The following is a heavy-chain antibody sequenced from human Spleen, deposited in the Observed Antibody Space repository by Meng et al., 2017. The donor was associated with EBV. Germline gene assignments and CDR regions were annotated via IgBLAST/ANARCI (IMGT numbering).Heavy chain of an antibody. J-gene: IGHJ5*02. D-gene: IGHD3-9*01. CDR2: TYYRSKWYN. V-gene: IGHV6-1*01. Sequence: HLLQSGPGSLNPSPTLSLTFAISGDSVSNINGGWNWIRQSPSRGLEWLGRTYYRSKWYNDYAVSVKGRITINPDTTKNQVSLQLNSVTPEDTAVYYCAGVGSTISTDWFDTWGQGTLVTVSS. CDR3: AGVGSTISTDWFDT. CDR1: GDSVSNINGG.